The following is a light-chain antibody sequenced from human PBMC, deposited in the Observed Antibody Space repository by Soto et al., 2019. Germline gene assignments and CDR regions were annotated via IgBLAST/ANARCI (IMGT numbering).Light chain of an antibody. J-gene: IGKJ2*01. V-gene: IGKV3-15*01. CDR2: GAS. CDR3: QQYDNWPHT. Sequence: EMVMTQSPATLSVSPGERATLSCRASKNLSRNLAWYQQQPGQAPRLLIYGASTRATVIPARFSGSGAGTDFNLTISSLQSEDFAVYYCQQYDNWPHTFGQGTKLEIK. CDR1: KNLSRN.